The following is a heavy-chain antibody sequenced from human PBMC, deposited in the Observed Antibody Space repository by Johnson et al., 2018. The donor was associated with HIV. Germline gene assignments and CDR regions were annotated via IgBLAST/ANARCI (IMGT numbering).Heavy chain of an antibody. V-gene: IGHV3-30-3*01. CDR3: ARDRGAYCGGDCYGAFDI. J-gene: IGHJ3*02. CDR1: GFTFSSYA. Sequence: QVQLVESGGGVVQPGRSLRLSCAASGFTFSSYAMHWVRQAPGKGLEWVAVISYDGSNKYYADSVKGRFTISRDNSKNTLYLQMNSLRAEDTAVYYCARDRGAYCGGDCYGAFDIWGQGTMVTVSS. CDR2: ISYDGSNK. D-gene: IGHD2-21*02.